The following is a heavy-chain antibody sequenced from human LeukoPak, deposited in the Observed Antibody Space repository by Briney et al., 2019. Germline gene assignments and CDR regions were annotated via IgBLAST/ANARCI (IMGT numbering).Heavy chain of an antibody. CDR3: AKYYDFWSRLDY. CDR2: ISGSGGST. D-gene: IGHD3-3*01. V-gene: IGHV3-23*01. CDR1: GFTFSSYA. J-gene: IGHJ4*02. Sequence: PGGSLRLSCATSGFTFSSYAMSWVRQAPGKGLEWVSAISGSGGSTYYADSVKGRFTISRDNSKNTLYLQMNSLRAEDTAVYYCAKYYDFWSRLDYWGQGTLVAVSS.